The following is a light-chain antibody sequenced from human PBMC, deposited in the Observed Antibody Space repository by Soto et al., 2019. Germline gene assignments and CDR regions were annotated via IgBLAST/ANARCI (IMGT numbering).Light chain of an antibody. CDR2: ENN. CDR1: SGSIANNY. V-gene: IGLV6-57*01. CDR3: QSYDSNNQI. Sequence: NFMLTQPHSVSESPGKTVTISCTRSSGSIANNYVKWYQQRPGSSPTTVIYENNQRPSGVPDLFSGSIDSSSNSASLTISGLQTEDEADYYCQSYDSNNQIFGGGTKLTVL. J-gene: IGLJ2*01.